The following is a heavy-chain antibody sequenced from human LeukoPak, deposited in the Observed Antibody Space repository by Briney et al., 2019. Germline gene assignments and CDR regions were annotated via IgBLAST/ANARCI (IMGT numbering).Heavy chain of an antibody. V-gene: IGHV3-9*03. CDR3: AKDLYSGPSADAFDI. Sequence: PGRSLRLSXAASGFIFGDYVMHWVGQAPGKGLEWVSGISWNSGSIAYTDSVKGRFTISRDNAKNSLYLQMNSLRAEDMALYYCAKDLYSGPSADAFDIWGQGTMVTVSS. CDR2: ISWNSGSI. CDR1: GFIFGDYV. J-gene: IGHJ3*02. D-gene: IGHD5-12*01.